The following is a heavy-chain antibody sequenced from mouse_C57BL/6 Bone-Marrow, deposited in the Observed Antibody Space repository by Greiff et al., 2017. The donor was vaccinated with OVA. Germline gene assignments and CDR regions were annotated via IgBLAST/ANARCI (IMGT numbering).Heavy chain of an antibody. CDR1: GYTFTSYD. D-gene: IGHD1-1*01. J-gene: IGHJ1*03. Sequence: VKLMESGPELVKPGASVKLSCKASGYTFTSYDINWVKQRPGQGLEWIGWIYPRDGSTKYNEKFKGKATLTVDTSSSTAYMELHSLTSEDSAVYFCARLYYYGSYWYFDVWGTGTTVTVSS. CDR3: ARLYYYGSYWYFDV. V-gene: IGHV1-85*01. CDR2: IYPRDGST.